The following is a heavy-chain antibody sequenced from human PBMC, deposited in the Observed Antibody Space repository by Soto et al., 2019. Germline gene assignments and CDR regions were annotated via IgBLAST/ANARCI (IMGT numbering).Heavy chain of an antibody. Sequence: EVQLVESGEGLVQPGGSLRLSCAASGFTFSSYNIHWIRQAPGKGLEFVSAISRSGDRTYYADSVKGRFTITRDNSKNTVWLQMGSLRAEYMAVYYCARARCSSGQCYYFDYWGRGARVSVSS. CDR2: ISRSGDRT. CDR3: ARARCSSGQCYYFDY. D-gene: IGHD2-15*01. J-gene: IGHJ4*02. CDR1: GFTFSSYN. V-gene: IGHV3-64*02.